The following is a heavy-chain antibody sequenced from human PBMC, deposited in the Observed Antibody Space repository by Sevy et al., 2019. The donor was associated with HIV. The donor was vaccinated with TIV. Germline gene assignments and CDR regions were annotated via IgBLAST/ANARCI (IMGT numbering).Heavy chain of an antibody. J-gene: IGHJ4*02. Sequence: GGSLRLSCAASGFTFSSYSMNWVRQAPGKGLEWVSSISSSSSYIYYADSVKGRFTISRDNAKNSPYLQMNSLRAEDTAVYYCARDGGYCSSTSCFAFDYWGQGTLVTVSS. D-gene: IGHD2-2*01. CDR2: ISSSSSYI. V-gene: IGHV3-21*01. CDR1: GFTFSSYS. CDR3: ARDGGYCSSTSCFAFDY.